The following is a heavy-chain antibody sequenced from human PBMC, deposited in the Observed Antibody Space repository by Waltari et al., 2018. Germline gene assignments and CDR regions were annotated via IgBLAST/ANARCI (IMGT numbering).Heavy chain of an antibody. CDR1: GFSFTSTGVA. J-gene: IGHJ4*02. V-gene: IGHV2-5*02. CDR2: IHWDDEK. D-gene: IGHD6-19*01. CDR3: AGGWFYFDY. Sequence: NNLKESGPTMVKPTQTLTQTCTFHGFSFTSTGVAVSWIRQPPTKALEWLALIHWDDEKWYSPSLKNRLTVTKDTSRNQVVLTLTNMDPADTATYYCAGGWFYFDYWGQGALVTVSS.